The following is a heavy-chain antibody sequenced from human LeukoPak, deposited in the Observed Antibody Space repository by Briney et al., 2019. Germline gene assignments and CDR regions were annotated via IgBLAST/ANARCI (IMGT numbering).Heavy chain of an antibody. CDR2: IYYSGST. D-gene: IGHD3-22*01. Sequence: SETLSLTCTVSGGSISSSSYYWGWIRQPPGKGLEWIGSIYYSGSTYYKPSLKSRVTISVDTSKNQFSLKLSSVTAADTAVYYCARPTDYYDSSGYLVWGQGTLVTVSS. V-gene: IGHV4-39*01. CDR1: GGSISSSSYY. CDR3: ARPTDYYDSSGYLV. J-gene: IGHJ4*02.